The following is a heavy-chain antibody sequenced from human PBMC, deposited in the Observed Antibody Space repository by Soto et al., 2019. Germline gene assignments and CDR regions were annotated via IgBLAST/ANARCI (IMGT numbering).Heavy chain of an antibody. D-gene: IGHD2-2*01. V-gene: IGHV3-23*01. CDR3: AKARRYQLLEYFDY. Sequence: EGQLLESGGGLVQPGGSLRLCCAAAGFTFSSYAMSWVRQAPGKGLEWVSAISGSGGSTYYADSVKGRFTISRDNSKNTLYLQMNSLRAEDTAVYYCAKARRYQLLEYFDYWGQGTLVTVSS. CDR1: GFTFSSYA. CDR2: ISGSGGST. J-gene: IGHJ4*02.